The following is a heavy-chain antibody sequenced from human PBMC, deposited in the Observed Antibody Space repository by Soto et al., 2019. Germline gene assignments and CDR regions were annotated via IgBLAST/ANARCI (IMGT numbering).Heavy chain of an antibody. J-gene: IGHJ4*02. Sequence: ASVKVSCKASGYTFTSYGISWVRQAPRQGLEWMGWINAGNGNTKYSQKFQGRVTITRDTSASTAYMELSSLRSEDTAVYYCARDLGGWPDYWGQGTLVTVSS. CDR2: INAGNGNT. CDR1: GYTFTSYG. V-gene: IGHV1-3*01. D-gene: IGHD2-15*01. CDR3: ARDLGGWPDY.